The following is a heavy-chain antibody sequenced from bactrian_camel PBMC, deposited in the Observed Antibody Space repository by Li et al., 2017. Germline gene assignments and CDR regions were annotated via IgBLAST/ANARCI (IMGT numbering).Heavy chain of an antibody. Sequence: VQLVESGGGTVQAGGSLRLSCAATGFTISTAGSAWYRQRPGQEREVVASLDSDGSTSYADSVKGRFTISQDNAKNTLYLQMNSLKPEDTAMYYCAARTGSGGYCYGPIGYWGQGTQVTVS. V-gene: IGHV3S53*01. J-gene: IGHJ6*01. CDR2: LDSDGST. CDR1: GFTISTAG. D-gene: IGHD2*01. CDR3: AARTGSGGYCYGPIGY.